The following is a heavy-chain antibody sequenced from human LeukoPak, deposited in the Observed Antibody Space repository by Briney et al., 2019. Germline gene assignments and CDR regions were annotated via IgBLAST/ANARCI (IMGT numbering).Heavy chain of an antibody. CDR3: ARSPSIAARQHFDY. V-gene: IGHV1-69*05. CDR2: IIPIFGTA. Sequence: GASVKVSCKASGGTFSSYAISWVRQAPGQGLEWMGGIIPIFGTANYAQKFQGRVTITTDESTSTAYMELSSLRSEDTAVYYCARSPSIAARQHFDYWGQGTLVTVFS. CDR1: GGTFSSYA. J-gene: IGHJ4*02. D-gene: IGHD6-6*01.